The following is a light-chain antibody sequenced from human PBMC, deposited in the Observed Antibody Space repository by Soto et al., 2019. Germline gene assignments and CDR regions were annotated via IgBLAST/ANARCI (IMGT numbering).Light chain of an antibody. Sequence: DIQMTQSPSSLSASVGDRVTITCRASQSLGRRLTWYQQKPGEGPKLLIYETSNLQNGIPSRFSGSGSETDFTLTINSLQPEDFATYYCQQSFGPPYTFGQGTKLE. V-gene: IGKV1-39*01. J-gene: IGKJ2*01. CDR3: QQSFGPPYT. CDR2: ETS. CDR1: QSLGRR.